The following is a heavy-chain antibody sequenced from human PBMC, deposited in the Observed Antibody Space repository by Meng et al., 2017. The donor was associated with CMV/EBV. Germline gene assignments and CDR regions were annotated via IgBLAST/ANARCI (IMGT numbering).Heavy chain of an antibody. CDR3: ARQYYDFWSGYYPPMGAFDI. CDR2: IYPGDSDT. Sequence: GESLKISCKGSGYSFTSYWIGWVRQMPGKGLEWMGIIYPGDSDTIYSPSFQGQVTISADKSISTAYLQWSSLKASDTAMYYCARQYYDFWSGYYPPMGAFDIWGQGTMVTVSS. CDR1: GYSFTSYW. D-gene: IGHD3-3*01. V-gene: IGHV5-51*01. J-gene: IGHJ3*02.